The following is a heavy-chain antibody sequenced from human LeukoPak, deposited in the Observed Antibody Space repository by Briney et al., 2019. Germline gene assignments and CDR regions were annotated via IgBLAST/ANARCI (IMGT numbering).Heavy chain of an antibody. CDR2: ISGSGGST. D-gene: IGHD3-3*01. CDR1: GFTFTTYS. J-gene: IGHJ5*02. CDR3: AKVVWDYDFFDP. Sequence: GGSLRLSCTSSGFTFTTYSVKWVRQAPGKGLEWVSAISGSGGSTYYADSVKGRFTISRDNSKNTLYLQMNSLTAEDPAVYYCAKVVWDYDFFDPWGQGTLVTVSS. V-gene: IGHV3-23*01.